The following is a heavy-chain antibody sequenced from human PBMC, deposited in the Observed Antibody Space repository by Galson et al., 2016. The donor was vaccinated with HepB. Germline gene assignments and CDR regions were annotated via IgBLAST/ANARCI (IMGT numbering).Heavy chain of an antibody. CDR1: GGTFNKFA. Sequence: SVKVSCKASGGTFNKFAITWVRQAPGQGLEWMGGILPMTDTVDYAQKLQGRVTITADKSTSTAYMELSSLRSEDTAVYNCASASLIEYRKTRSEDAFDIWGQGTMVTVSS. J-gene: IGHJ3*02. V-gene: IGHV1-69*06. CDR3: ASASLIEYRKTRSEDAFDI. D-gene: IGHD2/OR15-2a*01. CDR2: ILPMTDTV.